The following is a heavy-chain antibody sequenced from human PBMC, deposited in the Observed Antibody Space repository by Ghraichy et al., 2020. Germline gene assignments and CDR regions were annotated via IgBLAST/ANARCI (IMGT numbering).Heavy chain of an antibody. J-gene: IGHJ6*02. CDR2: IWYDGSNK. CDR1: GFTFSSYA. D-gene: IGHD1-1*01. Sequence: GESLRLSCAASGFTFSSYAMHWVRQAPGKGLEWVAVIWYDGSNKYYADSVKGRFTISRDNSKNTLYLQMNSLRGEDMAVYYCARDWKGMDVWGQGTTVTVSS. V-gene: IGHV3-33*01. CDR3: ARDWKGMDV.